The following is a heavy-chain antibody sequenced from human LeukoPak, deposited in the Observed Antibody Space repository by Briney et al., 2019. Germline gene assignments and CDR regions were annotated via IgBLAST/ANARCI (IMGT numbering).Heavy chain of an antibody. CDR2: INHSGST. J-gene: IGHJ4*02. Sequence: PSETLSLTCAVYGGSFNGYYWSWIRQPPGKGLEWIGEINHSGSTNYNPSLKSRVTISVDTSKNQFSLKLSSVTAADTAVYYCAREAIVEYYFDYWGQGTLVTVSS. V-gene: IGHV4-34*01. CDR1: GGSFNGYY. CDR3: AREAIVEYYFDY. D-gene: IGHD1-26*01.